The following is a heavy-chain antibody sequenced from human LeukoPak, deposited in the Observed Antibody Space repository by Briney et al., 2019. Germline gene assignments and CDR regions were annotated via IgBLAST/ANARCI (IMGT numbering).Heavy chain of an antibody. CDR1: GGSISSYY. V-gene: IGHV4-39*07. CDR2: IYYSGST. CDR3: RSYYYGLYYFDY. Sequence: SETLSLTCTVSGGSISSYYWGWIRQPPGKGLERIGSIYYSGSTYYNPSLKSRVIISVDTSKNQFSLKLSSVTAADTAVYYCRSYYYGLYYFDYWGQGTLVTVSS. J-gene: IGHJ4*02. D-gene: IGHD3-10*01.